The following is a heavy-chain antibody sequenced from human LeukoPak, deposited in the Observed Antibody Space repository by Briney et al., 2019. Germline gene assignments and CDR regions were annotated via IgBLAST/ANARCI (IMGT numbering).Heavy chain of an antibody. Sequence: SETLSLTCAVYGGSFSGYYWSWIRQPPGKGLEWIGYIYYSGSTHYNPSLKSRVTISVDTSKNQFSLKLSSVTAADTAVYYCARAGYCSSTSCYGGADAFDIWGQGTMVTVSS. D-gene: IGHD2-2*01. J-gene: IGHJ3*02. CDR3: ARAGYCSSTSCYGGADAFDI. CDR2: IYYSGST. CDR1: GGSFSGYY. V-gene: IGHV4-59*12.